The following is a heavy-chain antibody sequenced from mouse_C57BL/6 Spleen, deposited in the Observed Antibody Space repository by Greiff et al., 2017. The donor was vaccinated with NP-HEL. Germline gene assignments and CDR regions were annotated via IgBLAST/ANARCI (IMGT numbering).Heavy chain of an antibody. CDR3: ARRDYDYDVGTLDY. D-gene: IGHD2-4*01. J-gene: IGHJ2*01. CDR1: GYTFTNYW. CDR2: IYPGGGYT. Sequence: VQLQQSGAELVRPGTSVKMSCKASGYTFTNYWIGWAKQRPGHGLEWIGDIYPGGGYTNYNEQFKGKATLTADKSSSTAYMQFSSLTSEDSAIYYCARRDYDYDVGTLDYWGQGTTLTVSS. V-gene: IGHV1-63*01.